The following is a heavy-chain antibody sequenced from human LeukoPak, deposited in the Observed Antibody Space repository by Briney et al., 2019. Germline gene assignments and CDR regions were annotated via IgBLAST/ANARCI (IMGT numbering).Heavy chain of an antibody. V-gene: IGHV3-23*01. CDR1: GFTFSSYA. CDR2: ISGSGGST. J-gene: IGHJ4*02. Sequence: GGSLRLSCAASGFTFSSYAMSWVRQAPGEGLEWVSAISGSGGSTYYADSVKGRFTISRDNSKNTLYLQMNSLRAEDTAVYYCALWFGELVDYWGQGTLVTVSS. CDR3: ALWFGELVDY. D-gene: IGHD3-10*01.